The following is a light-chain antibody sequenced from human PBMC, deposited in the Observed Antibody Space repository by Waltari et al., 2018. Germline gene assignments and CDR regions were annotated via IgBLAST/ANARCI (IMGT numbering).Light chain of an antibody. Sequence: DIVMTQSPDSLAVSLGERATINCKSSQNALHSSGNNYYLAWYQQKPGQPPRLLIYWASTRQSGVPDRFSGSGSGTDFTLTISSLQAEDVAVYFCQQYYTTPWTFGQGTKVELK. V-gene: IGKV4-1*01. CDR1: QNALHSSGNNYY. CDR3: QQYYTTPWT. CDR2: WAS. J-gene: IGKJ1*01.